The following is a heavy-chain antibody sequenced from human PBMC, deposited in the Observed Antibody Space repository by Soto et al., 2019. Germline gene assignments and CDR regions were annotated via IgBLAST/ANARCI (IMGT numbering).Heavy chain of an antibody. CDR3: ARGYCTTTICDPWFDP. CDR1: GHAFTIYW. J-gene: IGHJ5*02. Sequence: GESLTISCTGSGHAFTIYWIAWVRQIPGKGLEWMGIIYPGDPDTRYSPSFQGQVTISADKSITTAYLQWSSLKASDTAMYYCARGYCTTTICDPWFDPWGQGTLVTV. CDR2: IYPGDPDT. D-gene: IGHD2-8*01. V-gene: IGHV5-51*01.